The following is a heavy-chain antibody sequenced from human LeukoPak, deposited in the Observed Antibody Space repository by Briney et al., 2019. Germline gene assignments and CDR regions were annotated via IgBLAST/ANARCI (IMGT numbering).Heavy chain of an antibody. D-gene: IGHD2-8*01. Sequence: QPGGSLRLSCAASGFTFSSYGMHWVRQAPGKGLEWVAVISYDGSNKYYADSVKGRFTISRDNSKNTLYLQMNSLRAEDTAVYYCARLSVILMYAWDYWGQGTLVTVSS. CDR1: GFTFSSYG. J-gene: IGHJ4*02. CDR3: ARLSVILMYAWDY. CDR2: ISYDGSNK. V-gene: IGHV3-30*19.